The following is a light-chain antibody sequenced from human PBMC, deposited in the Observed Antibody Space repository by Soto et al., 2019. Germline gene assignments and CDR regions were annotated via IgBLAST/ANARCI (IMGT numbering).Light chain of an antibody. J-gene: IGLJ7*01. CDR1: SSDVGGYNY. V-gene: IGLV2-14*01. CDR3: SSYTSSSNPSAV. CDR2: DVS. Sequence: QSALTQTASVSGSPGQSITISCTGTSSDVGGYNYVSWYQQHPGKAPKLRIYDVSNRPSGVSNRFSGSKSGNTASLTISGLQAEVEADYYCSSYTSSSNPSAVFGGGTQLTVL.